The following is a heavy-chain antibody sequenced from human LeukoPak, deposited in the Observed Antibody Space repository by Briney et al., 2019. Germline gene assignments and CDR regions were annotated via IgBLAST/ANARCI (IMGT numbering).Heavy chain of an antibody. J-gene: IGHJ6*03. Sequence: PSETLSLTCIVSGVSIRSDTYYWGSIRQPPGKGLEWIGNYHNGNSYYNPSLKSRVTISEDTSGNQFSLRVTSVTAADTAVYYCARLWDSTGLYFYYYMDVWGEGTTVTVSS. CDR1: GVSIRSDTYY. D-gene: IGHD6-25*01. CDR2: YHNGNS. CDR3: ARLWDSTGLYFYYYMDV. V-gene: IGHV4-39*01.